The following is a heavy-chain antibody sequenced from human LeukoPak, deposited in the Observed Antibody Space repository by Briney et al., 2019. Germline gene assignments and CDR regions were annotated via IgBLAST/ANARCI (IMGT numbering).Heavy chain of an antibody. Sequence: GASVKVSCKASGYTFTGYYMHWVRQAPGQGLEWMGWINPNSGGTNYAQKFQGRVTMTRDTSISTAYMELSRLRSDDTAVYYCARDGKTSLYLQHNWFDPWGQGTLVTVSS. J-gene: IGHJ5*02. D-gene: IGHD1-26*01. CDR1: GYTFTGYY. V-gene: IGHV1-2*02. CDR3: ARDGKTSLYLQHNWFDP. CDR2: INPNSGGT.